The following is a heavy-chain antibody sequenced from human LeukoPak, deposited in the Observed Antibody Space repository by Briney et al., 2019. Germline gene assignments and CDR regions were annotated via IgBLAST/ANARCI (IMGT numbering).Heavy chain of an antibody. CDR3: ARGSEWFGKFDF. CDR1: GVSVSHYY. J-gene: IGHJ4*02. V-gene: IGHV4-59*02. D-gene: IGHD3-10*01. CDR2: IFSDGTT. Sequence: SETLSLTCTVCGVSVSHYYWCWIRQSPGRGREGIGYIFSDGTTNYNPSLKSRVTISIDTSKNQSSLKLSSVTAADAAVYYCARGSEWFGKFDFWGLGTLVTVSS.